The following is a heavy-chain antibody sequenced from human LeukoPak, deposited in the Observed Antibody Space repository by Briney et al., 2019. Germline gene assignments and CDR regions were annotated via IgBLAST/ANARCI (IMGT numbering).Heavy chain of an antibody. J-gene: IGHJ3*02. CDR2: IWYDGSDQ. V-gene: IGHV3-33*01. Sequence: GGSLRLSCAASGFTFSTCGMHWVRQAPGKGLEWVAVIWYDGSDQYYADSVKGRFTISRDNSKDTLYLQMNSLRAEDTAVYYCARDRLTGDRAFDIWGQGTMVTVSS. CDR3: ARDRLTGDRAFDI. CDR1: GFTFSTCG. D-gene: IGHD3-9*01.